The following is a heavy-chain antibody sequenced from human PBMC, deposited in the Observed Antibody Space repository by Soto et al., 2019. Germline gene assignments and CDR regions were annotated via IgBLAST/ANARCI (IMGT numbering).Heavy chain of an antibody. CDR1: GFTFSNAW. V-gene: IGHV3-15*01. CDR3: TTRDYYDSSGPSPFDY. CDR2: IKSKTDGGTT. J-gene: IGHJ4*02. Sequence: PGGSLRLSCAASGFTFSNAWMSWVRQAPGKGLEWVGRIKSKTDGGTTDYAAPVEGRFTISRDDSKNTLYLQMNSLKTEDTAVYYCTTRDYYDSSGPSPFDYWGQGTLVTVSS. D-gene: IGHD3-22*01.